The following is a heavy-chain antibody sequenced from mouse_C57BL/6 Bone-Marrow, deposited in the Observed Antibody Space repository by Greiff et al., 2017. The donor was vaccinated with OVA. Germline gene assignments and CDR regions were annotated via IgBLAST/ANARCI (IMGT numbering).Heavy chain of an antibody. D-gene: IGHD1-2*01. CDR3: ARWRILRPYYFDY. J-gene: IGHJ2*01. CDR2: IYPRSGNT. V-gene: IGHV1-81*01. CDR1: GYTFTSYG. Sequence: VKLMESGAELARPGASVKLSCKASGYTFTSYGISWVKQRTGQGLEWIGEIYPRSGNTYYNEKFKGKATLTADKSSSTAYMELRSLTSEDSSVYFCARWRILRPYYFDYWGQGTTLTFSS.